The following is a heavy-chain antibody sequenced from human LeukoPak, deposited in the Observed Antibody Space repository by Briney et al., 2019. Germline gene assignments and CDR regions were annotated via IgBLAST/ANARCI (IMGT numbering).Heavy chain of an antibody. Sequence: GGSLRLSCAASVFTFISYAMRWVRQARGKGLEWVSALSGSGGSTYYAGSVSGRFTIPSHNSKNTQYLQMNSMRADDTAVYYCAKGSHYFCGGSGYSGHTAYFDYWGQGTLVTVSS. V-gene: IGHV3-23*01. CDR2: LSGSGGST. CDR3: AKGSHYFCGGSGYSGHTAYFDY. D-gene: IGHD2-15*01. J-gene: IGHJ4*02. CDR1: VFTFISYA.